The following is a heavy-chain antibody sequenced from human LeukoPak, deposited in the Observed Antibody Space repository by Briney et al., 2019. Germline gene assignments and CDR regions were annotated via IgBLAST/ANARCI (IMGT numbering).Heavy chain of an antibody. CDR1: GFTFSSYA. D-gene: IGHD5-18*01. CDR2: ISGSGGST. Sequence: GGSLRLSCAASGFTFSSYAMSWVRQAPGKGLEWVSAISGSGGSTYYADSVKSRFTISRDNSKNTLYLQMNSLRAEDTAVYYCARRGYSYGIDYWGQGTLVTVSS. J-gene: IGHJ4*02. CDR3: ARRGYSYGIDY. V-gene: IGHV3-23*01.